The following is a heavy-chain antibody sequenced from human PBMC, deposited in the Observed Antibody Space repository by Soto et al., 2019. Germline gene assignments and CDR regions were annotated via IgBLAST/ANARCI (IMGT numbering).Heavy chain of an antibody. J-gene: IGHJ4*02. V-gene: IGHV4-4*07. CDR1: GGSISRYY. D-gene: IGHD3-22*01. CDR2: IYTSGST. Sequence: GPGPNYPSETPSLTCTVSGGSISRYYWSWIRQPAGKGLEWIGRIYTSGSTNYNPSLKSRVTMSVDTSKNQFSLKLSSVTAADTAVYYCAGTEYYYDSSGYYESSLDYWGQGTLVTVSS. CDR3: AGTEYYYDSSGYYESSLDY.